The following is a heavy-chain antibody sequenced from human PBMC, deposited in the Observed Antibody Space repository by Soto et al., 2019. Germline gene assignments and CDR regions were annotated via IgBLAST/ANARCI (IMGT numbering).Heavy chain of an antibody. Sequence: QVQLVESGGGVVQPGRALRLSCAASGFTFSSYGMHWVRQAPGKGLEWVAVIWYDGSNKYYADSVKGRFTISRDNSKNTLYLQMKSLRAEDTAVYYCASDGEHYYDSSGYYSNLDYWGQGSLVTVSS. J-gene: IGHJ4*02. V-gene: IGHV3-33*01. CDR1: GFTFSSYG. D-gene: IGHD3-22*01. CDR3: ASDGEHYYDSSGYYSNLDY. CDR2: IWYDGSNK.